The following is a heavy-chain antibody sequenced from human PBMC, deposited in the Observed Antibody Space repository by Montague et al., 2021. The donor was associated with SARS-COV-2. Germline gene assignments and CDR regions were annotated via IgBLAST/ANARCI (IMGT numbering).Heavy chain of an antibody. V-gene: IGHV4-34*01. Sequence: SETLSLTCAVYGGSFSDYYWSWIRQTPGKGLEWIGQIHHSGSTNYNPSLKSRVTISVDTSKNQFSLELSSVTVADTAVYHCARTSYRDSSGYYSKDYWGQGILATVSS. CDR1: GGSFSDYY. D-gene: IGHD3-22*01. CDR2: IHHSGST. J-gene: IGHJ4*01. CDR3: ARTSYRDSSGYYSKDY.